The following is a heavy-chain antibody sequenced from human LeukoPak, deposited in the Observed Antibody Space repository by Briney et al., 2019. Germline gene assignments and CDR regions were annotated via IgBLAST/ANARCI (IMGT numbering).Heavy chain of an antibody. V-gene: IGHV3-30*01. CDR3: AREGSYCSSTSCYHGWFDY. CDR2: ISYDGSNK. CDR1: GFTFSSYA. J-gene: IGHJ4*02. D-gene: IGHD2-2*01. Sequence: GRSLRLSCAASGFTFSSYAMHWVRQAPGKGLEWVAVISYDGSNKYYADSVKGRFTISRDNSKNTLYLQMNSLRAEDTAVCYCAREGSYCSSTSCYHGWFDYWGQGTLVTVSS.